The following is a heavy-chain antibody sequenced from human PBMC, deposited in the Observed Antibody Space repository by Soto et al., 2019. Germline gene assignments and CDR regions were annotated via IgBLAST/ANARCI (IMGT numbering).Heavy chain of an antibody. Sequence: EVQLLESGGGLVQPGGSLRLSCIASGFTFSNYAMTWVRQAPGKGLEWVSAISGSGDSTYYADSVRGRFTISRDNSKNTVHLQMNSLRAEDTAVYYGAYRGYCVSPGCSLGYDATDVWGQGTTVTVSS. J-gene: IGHJ6*02. CDR1: GFTFSNYA. V-gene: IGHV3-23*01. D-gene: IGHD2-2*01. CDR2: ISGSGDST. CDR3: AYRGYCVSPGCSLGYDATDV.